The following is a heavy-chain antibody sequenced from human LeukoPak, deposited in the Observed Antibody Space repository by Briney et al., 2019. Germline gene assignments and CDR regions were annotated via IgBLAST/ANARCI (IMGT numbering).Heavy chain of an antibody. CDR1: GFTSSSYW. CDR2: IKQDGSEK. V-gene: IGHV3-7*03. J-gene: IGHJ4*02. CDR3: ARDHYYFDY. Sequence: GGSLRLSCAASGFTSSSYWMSWVRQAPGKGLEWVANIKQDGSEKYYVDSVKGRFTISRDNAKNSLYLQMNSLRAEDTAVYYCARDHYYFDYWGQGTLVTVSS.